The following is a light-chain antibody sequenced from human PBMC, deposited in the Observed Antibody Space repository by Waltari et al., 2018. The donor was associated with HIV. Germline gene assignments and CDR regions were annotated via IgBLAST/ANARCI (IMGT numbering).Light chain of an antibody. V-gene: IGLV2-23*02. CDR2: DIV. CDR3: CSYAGSSTLI. CDR1: SRAVGYNY. J-gene: IGLJ2*01. Sequence: QSALTQPASVSGSPGQSITISCTGTSRAVGYNYVSWFQQHPGKVPKLIIYDIVKRPSGVSNRFSGSKSGNTASLTISGLQAEDEADYYCCSYAGSSTLIFGGGTKLTVL.